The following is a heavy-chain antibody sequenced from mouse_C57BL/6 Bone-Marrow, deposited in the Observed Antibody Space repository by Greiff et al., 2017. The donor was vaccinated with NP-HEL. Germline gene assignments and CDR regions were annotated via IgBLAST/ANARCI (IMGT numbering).Heavy chain of an antibody. V-gene: IGHV1-69*01. Sequence: QVQLQQPGAELVMPGASVKLSCKASGYTFTSYWMHWVKQRPGQGLEWIGEIDPSDSYTNYNQKFKGKSTLTVDKSSSTAYMQLSSLTSEDSAVDYCARDLGSSPAMDYWGQGTSVTVSA. CDR1: GYTFTSYW. J-gene: IGHJ4*01. D-gene: IGHD1-1*01. CDR3: ARDLGSSPAMDY. CDR2: IDPSDSYT.